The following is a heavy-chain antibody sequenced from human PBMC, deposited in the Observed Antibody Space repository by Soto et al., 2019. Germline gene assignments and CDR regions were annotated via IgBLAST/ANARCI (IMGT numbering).Heavy chain of an antibody. J-gene: IGHJ4*02. V-gene: IGHV1-8*01. D-gene: IGHD6-13*01. CDR3: ARTMGGIAAAGSDF. Sequence: QVQLVQSGAEVKKPGASVKVSCKASGYTFNTYDIEWVRLATGQGLEWMGSMNPNTGSTDYAQKFQGRVTMTMTTSLSTAYLELSSLRSDDTAIYSCARTMGGIAAAGSDFWGQGTLVTVSA. CDR1: GYTFNTYD. CDR2: MNPNTGST.